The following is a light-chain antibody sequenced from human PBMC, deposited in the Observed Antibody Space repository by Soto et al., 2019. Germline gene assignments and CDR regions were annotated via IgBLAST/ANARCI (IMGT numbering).Light chain of an antibody. V-gene: IGKV3-11*01. Sequence: PGERATLSCRASQSLSSSLAWYQQKPGQAPRALIYDTSTRATGIPARFSGSGSGTDFTLTISSLEPEDSAVYYCHQRSNWWTFGQGTRVEIK. CDR3: HQRSNWWT. J-gene: IGKJ1*01. CDR2: DTS. CDR1: QSLSSS.